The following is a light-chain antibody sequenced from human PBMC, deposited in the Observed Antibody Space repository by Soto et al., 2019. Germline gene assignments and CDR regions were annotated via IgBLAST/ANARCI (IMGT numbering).Light chain of an antibody. V-gene: IGKV3-20*01. J-gene: IGKJ4*01. CDR2: GVS. CDR1: QSVSSN. Sequence: IVLTHCPHILSVTLGRRASLSCGASQSVSSNLAWYQQKPGQAPRLLIYGVSSRATGIPDRFSGSGSGTDFTLTISRLEPEDFAVYYCQQYVTSPLTFGGGTKV. CDR3: QQYVTSPLT.